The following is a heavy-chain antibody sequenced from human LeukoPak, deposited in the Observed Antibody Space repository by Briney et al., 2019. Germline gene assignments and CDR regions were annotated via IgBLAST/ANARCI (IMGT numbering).Heavy chain of an antibody. CDR2: IYPGDSDT. CDR3: ARGAAGTTPDYYYFGLDV. V-gene: IGHV5-51*01. CDR1: GYRFTDYW. J-gene: IGHJ6*02. D-gene: IGHD1-7*01. Sequence: GESLKISCKGSGYRFTDYWIGWVRQMPGKGLEWMGIIYPGDSDTRYSPSFQGQVTISADKSINTAPLQWSSLKASDTAMYYCARGAAGTTPDYYYFGLDVWGQGTTVRVSS.